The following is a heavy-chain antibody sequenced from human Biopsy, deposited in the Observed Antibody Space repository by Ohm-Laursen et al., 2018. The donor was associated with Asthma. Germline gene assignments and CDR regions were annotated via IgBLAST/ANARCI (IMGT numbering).Heavy chain of an antibody. CDR2: INAGNGNT. CDR1: GYTFINYA. V-gene: IGHV1-3*01. Sequence: ASVKVSCKASGYTFINYAIHWVRQAPGQRLEWMGWINAGNGNTKYSQKFQGRVTITRDTSAGTAYMDLSSLRSEDTAVYYCARAVDYSHYYGIDVWGQGTTVTVS. D-gene: IGHD3-10*01. CDR3: ARAVDYSHYYGIDV. J-gene: IGHJ6*02.